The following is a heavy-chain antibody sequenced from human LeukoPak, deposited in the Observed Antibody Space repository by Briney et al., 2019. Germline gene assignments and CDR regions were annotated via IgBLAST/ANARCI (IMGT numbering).Heavy chain of an antibody. J-gene: IGHJ4*02. D-gene: IGHD3-22*01. Sequence: PGGSLRLSCAASGFTFDDYAMHWVRQAPGKGLEWVSIISGDGGSTYYADSVKGRFTISRDNSKNSLYLQMNSLRTEDTALYYCAKDIDGVYYYDSSGYYYWGQGTLVTVSS. CDR1: GFTFDDYA. V-gene: IGHV3-43*02. CDR2: ISGDGGST. CDR3: AKDIDGVYYYDSSGYYY.